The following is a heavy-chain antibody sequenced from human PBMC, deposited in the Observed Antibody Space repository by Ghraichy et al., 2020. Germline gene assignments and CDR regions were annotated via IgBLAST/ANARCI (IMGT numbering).Heavy chain of an antibody. D-gene: IGHD2-8*01. CDR1: GFIFKTYG. CDR2: ISGSGGST. CDR3: AKVLMVYVNGMDV. Sequence: GGSLRLSCAASGFIFKTYGMNWVRQAPGKGLEWVSGISGSGGSTYYADSVKGRFTISRDNSKNTLYLQMNSLRAEDTAVYYCAKVLMVYVNGMDVWGQGTTVTVSS. J-gene: IGHJ6*02. V-gene: IGHV3-23*01.